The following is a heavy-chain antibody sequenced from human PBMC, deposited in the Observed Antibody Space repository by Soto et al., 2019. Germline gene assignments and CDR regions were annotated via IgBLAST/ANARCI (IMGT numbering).Heavy chain of an antibody. Sequence: ASVKVSCKFSGYTLTELSVHWVRQAPGYGLEWMGGFDPEDGETIYAQRFQGRVTMTEDTSTDTAYTELSSLRSEDTAVYYCATMTTVTNLLDDWGQGTLVTVSS. CDR1: GYTLTELS. CDR2: FDPEDGET. D-gene: IGHD4-17*01. J-gene: IGHJ4*02. V-gene: IGHV1-24*01. CDR3: ATMTTVTNLLDD.